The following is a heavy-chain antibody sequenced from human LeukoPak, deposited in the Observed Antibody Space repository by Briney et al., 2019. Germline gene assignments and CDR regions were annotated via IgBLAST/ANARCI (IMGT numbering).Heavy chain of an antibody. V-gene: IGHV5-51*01. D-gene: IGHD3-22*01. J-gene: IGHJ4*02. CDR1: GYSFTSYW. Sequence: GESLKISCVGSGYSFTSYWLGWVRQMPGKGLEWMGIIYPGDSDTRYSPSLQGQVTISADKPISTAYLQWSSLKASDTAMYYCARRDSSGLFDYWGQGTLVTVSS. CDR2: IYPGDSDT. CDR3: ARRDSSGLFDY.